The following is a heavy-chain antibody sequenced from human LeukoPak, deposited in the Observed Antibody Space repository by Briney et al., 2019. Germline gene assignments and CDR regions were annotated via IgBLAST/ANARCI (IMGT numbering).Heavy chain of an antibody. Sequence: GASVKVSCKTSGYTLSAFYIHWVRQAPGQGLEWMGWINPDSGGTNYAQKFQGRVTMTWDTSISTAYMELSRLRSDDTAIYYCARGRFYTSGSYYNRLDYWGQGTLVTVSS. CDR3: ARGRFYTSGSYYNRLDY. J-gene: IGHJ4*02. V-gene: IGHV1-2*02. CDR1: GYTLSAFY. D-gene: IGHD3-10*01. CDR2: INPDSGGT.